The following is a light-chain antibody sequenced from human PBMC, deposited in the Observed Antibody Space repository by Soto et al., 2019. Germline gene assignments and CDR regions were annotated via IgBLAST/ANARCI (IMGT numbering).Light chain of an antibody. CDR2: DAS. J-gene: IGKJ1*01. CDR1: QSISSW. CDR3: QQYMSYS. V-gene: IGKV1-5*01. Sequence: DIQMTQSPSTLSASLGDSVTITCRASQSISSWLAWYQQKPGKAPELLIYDASSLESGVPSRFSGSGSGTECTLTISSLQPDDFATYSCQQYMSYSFGQGTKVDI.